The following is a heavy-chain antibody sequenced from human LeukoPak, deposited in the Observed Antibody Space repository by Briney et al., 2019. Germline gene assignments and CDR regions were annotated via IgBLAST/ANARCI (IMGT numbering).Heavy chain of an antibody. Sequence: GGSLRLSCTVSGFTFSDYAMSWVRQAPGKGLEWVSAITGSGGNTYYADSVKGRFTISRDNAKNTVYLQMHSLRAEDTAVYYCARQWRGFDIWGQGTMVSVSS. J-gene: IGHJ3*02. V-gene: IGHV3-23*01. CDR3: ARQWRGFDI. CDR2: ITGSGGNT. D-gene: IGHD2-8*01. CDR1: GFTFSDYA.